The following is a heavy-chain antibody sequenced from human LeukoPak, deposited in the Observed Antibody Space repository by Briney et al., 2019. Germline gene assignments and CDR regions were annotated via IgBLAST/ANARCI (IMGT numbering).Heavy chain of an antibody. Sequence: GGSLRLSCAASGFSFSTYSMIWVRQAPGKGLEWVSSVSGTSEYIYYADSVRGRFTISRDNAKSTVYLQMNSLRAEDTAVYYCARDTYYDFWSGYPNWFDPWGQGTLVTVSS. V-gene: IGHV3-21*06. CDR3: ARDTYYDFWSGYPNWFDP. CDR1: GFSFSTYS. CDR2: VSGTSEYI. J-gene: IGHJ5*02. D-gene: IGHD3-3*01.